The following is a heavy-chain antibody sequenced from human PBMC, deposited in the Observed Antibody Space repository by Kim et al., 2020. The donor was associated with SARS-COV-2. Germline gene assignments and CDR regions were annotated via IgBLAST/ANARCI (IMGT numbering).Heavy chain of an antibody. D-gene: IGHD5-18*01. CDR3: ARVRYSYGEDGMDV. V-gene: IGHV3-48*02. Sequence: ADSGKGRFTISRDNAKNSQYLQMNRLRDEDTAVYYCARVRYSYGEDGMDVWGQGTTVSVYS. J-gene: IGHJ6*02.